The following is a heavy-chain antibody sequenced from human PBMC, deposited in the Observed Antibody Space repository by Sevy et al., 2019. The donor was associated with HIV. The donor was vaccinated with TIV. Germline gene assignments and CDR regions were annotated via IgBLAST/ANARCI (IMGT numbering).Heavy chain of an antibody. CDR2: ITSRSSNI. Sequence: GGSLRLSCAASGFTFSDYNMAWVRQAPGKGLEWVSYITSRSSNIHYADSVKGQFTISRDNAKNSLYLQMSSLRDEDTAVYYCAREMVGTTTFDYWGQGTLVTVSS. V-gene: IGHV3-48*02. J-gene: IGHJ4*02. CDR1: GFTFSDYN. D-gene: IGHD2-21*02. CDR3: AREMVGTTTFDY.